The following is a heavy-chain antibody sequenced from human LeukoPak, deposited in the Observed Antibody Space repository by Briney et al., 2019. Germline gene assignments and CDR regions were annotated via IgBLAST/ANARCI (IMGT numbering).Heavy chain of an antibody. CDR1: GFTFSSYW. J-gene: IGHJ4*02. CDR3: ARHEGYYGSGSYNY. CDR2: INSDGSST. Sequence: PGGSLRLSCAASGFTFSSYWMHWVRQAPGKGVVWVSRINSDGSSTSYADSVKGRFTISRDNAKNTLYLQMNSLRAEDTAVYYCARHEGYYGSGSYNYWGQGTLVTVSS. V-gene: IGHV3-74*01. D-gene: IGHD3-10*01.